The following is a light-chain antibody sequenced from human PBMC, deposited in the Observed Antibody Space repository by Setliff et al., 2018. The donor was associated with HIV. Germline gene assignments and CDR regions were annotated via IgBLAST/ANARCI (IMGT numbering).Light chain of an antibody. V-gene: IGLV2-14*03. J-gene: IGLJ1*01. CDR3: CSYTSSLTYV. Sequence: QSVLTQPASVSGSPGQSITISCIGTSSDVGGYDFVSWYQQHPDKAPQVIIYDVSRRPSGVSSRFSGSKSGNTASRTIPGLQAEDQADYYCCSYTSSLTYVFGTGTRSPS. CDR2: DVS. CDR1: SSDVGGYDF.